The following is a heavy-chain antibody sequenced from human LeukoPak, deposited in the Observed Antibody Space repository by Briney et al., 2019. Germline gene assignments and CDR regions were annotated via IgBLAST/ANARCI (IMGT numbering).Heavy chain of an antibody. CDR2: MNPKSGNT. D-gene: IGHD4-17*01. CDR1: GYTFTSYD. Sequence: ASVKVSCKASGYTFTSYDINWVRQATGQGLEWMGWMNPKSGNTGYAQKFQGRVTMTRNTSISTAYMELSSLRSEDTAVYYCARASEPREGTVTNHPYYFDYWGQGTLVTVSS. J-gene: IGHJ4*02. CDR3: ARASEPREGTVTNHPYYFDY. V-gene: IGHV1-8*01.